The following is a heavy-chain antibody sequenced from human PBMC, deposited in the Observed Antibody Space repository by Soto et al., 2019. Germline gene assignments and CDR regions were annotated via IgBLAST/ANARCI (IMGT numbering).Heavy chain of an antibody. V-gene: IGHV1-8*01. D-gene: IGHD2-2*01. Sequence: ASVKVSCKASGYTFTSYDINWVRQATGQGLEWMGWMNPDSGDTGYAQNFQGRVTMTRNTSIRTAYMELSGLRSEDTAVYYCARGLVGCSSTSCYQWFDPWGQGTQVTVSS. CDR3: ARGLVGCSSTSCYQWFDP. CDR1: GYTFTSYD. J-gene: IGHJ5*02. CDR2: MNPDSGDT.